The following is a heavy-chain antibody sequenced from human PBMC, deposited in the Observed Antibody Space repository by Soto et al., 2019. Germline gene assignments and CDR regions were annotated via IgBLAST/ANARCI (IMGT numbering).Heavy chain of an antibody. J-gene: IGHJ4*02. CDR3: ARGPAVAGTATYYFDY. CDR2: INPNSGGT. V-gene: IGHV1-2*04. Sequence: ASVKVSCKASGYTFTGYYMHWVRQAPGQGLEWMGWINPNSGGTNYAQKFQGWVTMTRDTSISTAYMELSRLRSDDTAVYYCARGPAVAGTATYYFDYWGQGTLVTVSS. CDR1: GYTFTGYY. D-gene: IGHD6-19*01.